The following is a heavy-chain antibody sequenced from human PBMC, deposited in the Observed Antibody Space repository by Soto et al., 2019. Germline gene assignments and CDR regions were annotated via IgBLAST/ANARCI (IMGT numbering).Heavy chain of an antibody. J-gene: IGHJ6*02. Sequence: APVKASCKASGYTFTIYGIGCVRQAPGQGLEWVGWISAYNGNTNYAQKLQGRFTMTTDTSTSTAYMELRSLRSDDTAVYYCARDRSCSSTSCYQAAYYYYYGMDVWGQRATVTVSS. V-gene: IGHV1-18*01. CDR1: GYTFTIYG. D-gene: IGHD2-2*01. CDR3: ARDRSCSSTSCYQAAYYYYYGMDV. CDR2: ISAYNGNT.